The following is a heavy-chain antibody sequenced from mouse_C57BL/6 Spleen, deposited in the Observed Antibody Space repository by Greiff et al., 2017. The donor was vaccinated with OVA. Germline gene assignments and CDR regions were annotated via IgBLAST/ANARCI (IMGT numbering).Heavy chain of an antibody. CDR3: ARGGTTVVAPTDV. V-gene: IGHV1-19*01. D-gene: IGHD1-1*01. Sequence: EVKLMESGPVLVKPGASVKMSCKASGYTFTDYYMNWVKQSHGKSLEWIGVINPYNGGTSYNQKFKGKATLTVDKSSSTAYMELNSLTSEDSAVYYCARGGTTVVAPTDVWGTGTTVTVSS. CDR2: INPYNGGT. CDR1: GYTFTDYY. J-gene: IGHJ1*03.